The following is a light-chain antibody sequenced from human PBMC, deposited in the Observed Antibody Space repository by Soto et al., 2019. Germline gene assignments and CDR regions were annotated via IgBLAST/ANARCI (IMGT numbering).Light chain of an antibody. J-gene: IGLJ1*01. CDR1: SSDVGGYNY. CDR2: EVS. V-gene: IGLV2-14*01. Sequence: QSALTQPASVSGSPGQSITISCTGTSSDVGGYNYVSWYQQHPGKAPKLMIYEVSNRPSGVSNRFSASKSGNTASLTISGLQAEDEADYYCSSYTNSSIDYVFGTGTKLTVL. CDR3: SSYTNSSIDYV.